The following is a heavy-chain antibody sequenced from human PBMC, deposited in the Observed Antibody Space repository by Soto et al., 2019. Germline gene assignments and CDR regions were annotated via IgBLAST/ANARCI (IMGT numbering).Heavy chain of an antibody. Sequence: EVQLLEPGGGLVQPGGPLRLSCPASGFTFSSFFMSWVRQAPGKGLDWVSGIGANGGGTYYADSVKGRFIISRDNSKNTLYLQMNSLRAEDTAVYYCARDPNGDYLGAFDFWGQKTMVTVSS. CDR3: ARDPNGDYLGAFDF. D-gene: IGHD4-17*01. CDR2: IGANGGGT. V-gene: IGHV3-23*01. CDR1: GFTFSSFF. J-gene: IGHJ3*01.